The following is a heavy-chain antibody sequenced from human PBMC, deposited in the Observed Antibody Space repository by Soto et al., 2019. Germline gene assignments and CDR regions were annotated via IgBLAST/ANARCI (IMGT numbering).Heavy chain of an antibody. D-gene: IGHD3-10*01. J-gene: IGHJ6*03. V-gene: IGHV1-8*02. CDR3: AREAASDPSFYYHYMDV. CDR2: MSPDSGNT. Sequence: ASVKVSCKASGYTFTSYGISWVRQAPGQGLEWMGWMSPDSGNTGYAEKFQGRVTMTRNSSISTAYMELSGLRSEDTAVYYCAREAASDPSFYYHYMDVWGKGTTVTVSS. CDR1: GYTFTSYG.